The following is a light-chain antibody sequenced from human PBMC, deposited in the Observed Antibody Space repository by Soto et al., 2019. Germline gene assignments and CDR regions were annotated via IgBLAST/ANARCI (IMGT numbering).Light chain of an antibody. J-gene: IGKJ5*01. CDR2: GAS. Sequence: EIVITQSPATLSVSPGERFTLSCRASQSVRSNLAWYQQKPGQAPRLLIYGASTRATGLPARFSGSGSGTDFTLTIRSLQSEDFAVYYCQQYNTWPPITFGKGTRREIK. CDR3: QQYNTWPPIT. V-gene: IGKV3-15*01. CDR1: QSVRSN.